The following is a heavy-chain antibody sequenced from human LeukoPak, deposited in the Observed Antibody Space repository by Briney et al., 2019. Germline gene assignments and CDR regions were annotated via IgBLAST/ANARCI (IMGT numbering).Heavy chain of an antibody. CDR1: GGSISGTYY. CDR3: ARRDSYYGMDV. V-gene: IGHV4-59*08. J-gene: IGHJ6*02. CDR2: IYYTGNT. Sequence: AETLSLTCTVSGGSISGTYYRSWIRQPPGPGLEWIGYIYYTGNTHSNPSLTSRATISLDTSKNQFSLNLSSVTAADTAVYYCARRDSYYGMDVWGQGTTVTVSS.